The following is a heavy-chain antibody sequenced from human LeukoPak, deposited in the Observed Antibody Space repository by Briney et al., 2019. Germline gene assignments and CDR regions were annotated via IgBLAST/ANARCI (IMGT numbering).Heavy chain of an antibody. CDR2: INHSGST. Sequence: SETLSLTCTVSGGSISSYYWSWIRQPPGKGLEWIGEINHSGSTNYNPSLKSRVTISVDTSKNQFSLKLSSVTAADTAVYYCARGRLLWFGEPYYFDYWGQGTLVTVSS. V-gene: IGHV4-34*01. J-gene: IGHJ4*02. D-gene: IGHD3-10*01. CDR1: GGSISSYY. CDR3: ARGRLLWFGEPYYFDY.